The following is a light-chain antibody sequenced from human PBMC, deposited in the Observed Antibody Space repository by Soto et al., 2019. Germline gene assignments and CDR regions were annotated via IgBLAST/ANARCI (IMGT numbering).Light chain of an antibody. CDR3: QQYDNLPIT. CDR2: DAS. Sequence: DIQMTQSPSSLSASVGDRVTITCQASQDISNYLNWYQQKPGKAPKLLIYDASNLETGVPSRFSGSGSGIDFTFTIRSLQPEDIATYYCQQYDNLPITFGQGTRLEI. CDR1: QDISNY. V-gene: IGKV1-33*01. J-gene: IGKJ5*01.